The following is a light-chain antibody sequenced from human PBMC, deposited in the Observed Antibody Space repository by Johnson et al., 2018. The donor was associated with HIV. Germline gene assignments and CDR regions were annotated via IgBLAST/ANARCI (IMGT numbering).Light chain of an antibody. V-gene: IGLV1-51*02. Sequence: QSVFTQPPSVSAAPGQKVTISCSGSSSNIGNNYVSWYQQLPGTAPELLIYENNKRPSGIPDRFSGSKSGTSATLGITGLQTGDEADYYCGTWDNSLSTGGVFGTGTKVPVL. CDR3: GTWDNSLSTGGV. CDR2: ENN. CDR1: SSNIGNNY. J-gene: IGLJ1*01.